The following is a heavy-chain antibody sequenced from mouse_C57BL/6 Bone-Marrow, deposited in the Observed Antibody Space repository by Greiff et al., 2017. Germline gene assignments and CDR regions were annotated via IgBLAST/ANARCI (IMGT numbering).Heavy chain of an antibody. CDR2: ISSGGSYT. V-gene: IGHV5-6*01. CDR3: ESQGDYERVFDY. Sequence: EVKLVESGGDLVKPGGSLKLSCAASGFTFSSYGMSWVRQTPDKRLEWVATISSGGSYTYYPDSVKGRFTISRDNAKNTLYLQMSSLKTEDTAMYYGESQGDYERVFDYWGQGTTLTVSA. J-gene: IGHJ2*01. CDR1: GFTFSSYG. D-gene: IGHD2-4*01.